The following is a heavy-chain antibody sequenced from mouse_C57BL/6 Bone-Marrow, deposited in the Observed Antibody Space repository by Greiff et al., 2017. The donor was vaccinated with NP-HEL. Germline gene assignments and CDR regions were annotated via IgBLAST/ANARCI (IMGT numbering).Heavy chain of an antibody. Sequence: QVQLQQSGPGLVQPSQSLSITCTVSGFSLTSYGVHWVRQPPGKGLEWLGVIWSGGSTDYNAAFISRLSISKDNSKSQVFFKMNSLQADDTAIYYCAKNSYYGSSYYWYFDVWGTGTTVTVSS. CDR1: GFSLTSYG. CDR2: IWSGGST. D-gene: IGHD1-1*01. CDR3: AKNSYYGSSYYWYFDV. V-gene: IGHV2-4*01. J-gene: IGHJ1*03.